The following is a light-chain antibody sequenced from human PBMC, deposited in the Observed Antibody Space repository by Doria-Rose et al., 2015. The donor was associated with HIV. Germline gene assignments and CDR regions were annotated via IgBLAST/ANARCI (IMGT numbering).Light chain of an antibody. CDR2: SAS. CDR1: QDINNY. Sequence: DIQMTQSPSSLSASVGDTVTITCRASQDINNYLACYQQNRGDPPNLHIYSASTLHTGVPYRFSGSESGTESTLTITRLQPDDFATYFCQKSNTAPRTFGQGTRVEIK. J-gene: IGKJ1*01. V-gene: IGKV1-27*01. CDR3: QKSNTAPRT.